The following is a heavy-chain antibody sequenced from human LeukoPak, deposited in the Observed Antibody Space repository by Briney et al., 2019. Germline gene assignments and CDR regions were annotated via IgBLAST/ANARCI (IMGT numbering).Heavy chain of an antibody. CDR2: IYYGGST. D-gene: IGHD6-19*01. V-gene: IGHV4-61*01. J-gene: IGHJ4*02. Sequence: LETLSLTCSVSGGSVTSGTYYWTWIRQPPGKGLEWIGYIYYGGSTNYNPSLESRVSISVDTSGNQISLNLASVTAADTAVYFCARVLIAVSAFDYWGQGVLATVSS. CDR1: GGSVTSGTYY. CDR3: ARVLIAVSAFDY.